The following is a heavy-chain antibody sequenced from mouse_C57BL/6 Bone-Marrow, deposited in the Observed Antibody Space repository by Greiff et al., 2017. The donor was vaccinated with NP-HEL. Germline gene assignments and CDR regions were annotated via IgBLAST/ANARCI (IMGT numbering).Heavy chain of an antibody. Sequence: EVKVEESGGGLVKPGGSLKLSCAASGFTFSDYGMHWVRQAPEKGLEWVAYISSGSSTIYYADTVKGRFTISRDNAKNTLFLQMTSLRSEDTAMYYCARDTTVVPFDYWGQGTTLTVSS. V-gene: IGHV5-17*01. CDR2: ISSGSSTI. CDR3: ARDTTVVPFDY. J-gene: IGHJ2*01. D-gene: IGHD1-1*01. CDR1: GFTFSDYG.